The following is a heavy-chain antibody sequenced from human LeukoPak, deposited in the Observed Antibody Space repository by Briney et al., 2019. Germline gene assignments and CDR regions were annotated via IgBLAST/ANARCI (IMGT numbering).Heavy chain of an antibody. V-gene: IGHV3-53*01. J-gene: IGHJ3*02. CDR1: GFTVSSNY. Sequence: GGSLRLSCAASGFTVSSNYMSWVRQAPGKGLERIPVIYSGGSTYYADSVKGRFTISRDNSKNTLYLQMNSLRAEDTAVYYCARHLGGSHDALDIWGQGTMVTVSS. CDR2: IYSGGST. CDR3: ARHLGGSHDALDI. D-gene: IGHD2-15*01.